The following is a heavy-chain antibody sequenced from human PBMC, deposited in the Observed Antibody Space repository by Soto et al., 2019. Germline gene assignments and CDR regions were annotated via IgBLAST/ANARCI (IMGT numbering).Heavy chain of an antibody. Sequence: EVQLLESGGGLVQPGGSLRLSCAASGFTFSRYAMSWVRQAPGKGLEWVSAISGSGGSTYYADSVMGRFTISRDNSKNTLYLQLNSLRAVDTAVYYCAKHKSALELRADYFDYWGHGTLVTVSS. CDR1: GFTFSRYA. CDR2: ISGSGGST. J-gene: IGHJ4*01. D-gene: IGHD1-7*01. CDR3: AKHKSALELRADYFDY. V-gene: IGHV3-23*01.